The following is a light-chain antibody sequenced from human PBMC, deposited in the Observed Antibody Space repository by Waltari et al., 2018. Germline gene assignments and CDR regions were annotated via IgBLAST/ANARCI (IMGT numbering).Light chain of an antibody. V-gene: IGKV3-20*01. Sequence: ENVLTQSPGTLSLSPGERATLSCRASQSIGNNYLAWYKQKPGQAPRLLIYAASIRATGIPDRFSGSGSVTDFTLTISRLEPEDFAVFYCHQYDRSPWTFGQGTKVEF. CDR2: AAS. CDR1: QSIGNNY. J-gene: IGKJ1*01. CDR3: HQYDRSPWT.